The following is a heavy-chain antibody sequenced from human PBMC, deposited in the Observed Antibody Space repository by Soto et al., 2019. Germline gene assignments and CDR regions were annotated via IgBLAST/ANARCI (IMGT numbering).Heavy chain of an antibody. Sequence: KTSETLSLTCTVSGGSISSGGYYWSWIRQHPGKGLEWIGYIYYSGSTYYNPSLKSRVTISVDTSKNQFSLKLSSVTAADTAVYYCARAGYSHGGNWFDPWGQGTLVTVSS. D-gene: IGHD5-18*01. CDR2: IYYSGST. J-gene: IGHJ5*02. CDR3: ARAGYSHGGNWFDP. CDR1: GGSISSGGYY. V-gene: IGHV4-31*03.